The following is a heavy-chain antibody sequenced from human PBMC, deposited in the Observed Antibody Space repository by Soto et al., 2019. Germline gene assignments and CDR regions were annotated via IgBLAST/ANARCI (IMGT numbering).Heavy chain of an antibody. J-gene: IGHJ6*02. V-gene: IGHV1-69*01. CDR3: ARSQGSSTCLEIYYYYYYGMDV. CDR2: IIPIPGTA. D-gene: IGHD2-2*01. Sequence: QVQLVQSGAEVKKPGSSVKVSCKASGGTFGSYAISWVRQAPGQGLEWMGGIIPIPGTANYAQKFQGRVTIVADESTCTAYMELSSLRSEDTAVYYCARSQGSSTCLEIYYYYYYGMDVWGQGTTVTVSS. CDR1: GGTFGSYA.